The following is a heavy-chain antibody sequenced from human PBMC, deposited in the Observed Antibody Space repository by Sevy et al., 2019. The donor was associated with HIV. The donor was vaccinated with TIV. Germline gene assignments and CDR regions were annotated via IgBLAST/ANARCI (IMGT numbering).Heavy chain of an antibody. J-gene: IGHJ4*02. D-gene: IGHD1-26*01. CDR1: GFTVSSNY. Sequence: GGSLRLSCAASGFTVSSNYMSWVSQAPGKGLEWVSVIYSGGSTYYADSVKGRFTISRDNSKNTLYLQMNSLRAEDTAVYYCARLPRGSYYVDYWGQGTLVTVSS. CDR2: IYSGGST. CDR3: ARLPRGSYYVDY. V-gene: IGHV3-53*01.